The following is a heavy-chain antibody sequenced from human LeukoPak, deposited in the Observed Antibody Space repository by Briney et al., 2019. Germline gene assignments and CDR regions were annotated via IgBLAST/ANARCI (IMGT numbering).Heavy chain of an antibody. CDR2: IYSGGST. V-gene: IGHV3-66*01. CDR3: AGSGSYRSTGRDDAFDI. J-gene: IGHJ3*02. D-gene: IGHD3-10*01. CDR1: GFTFSSYA. Sequence: GGSLRLSCAASGFTFSSYAMSWVRQAPGKGLEWVSVIYSGGSTYYADSVKGRFTISRDNSKNTLYLQMNSLRAEDTAVYYCAGSGSYRSTGRDDAFDIWGQGTMVTVSS.